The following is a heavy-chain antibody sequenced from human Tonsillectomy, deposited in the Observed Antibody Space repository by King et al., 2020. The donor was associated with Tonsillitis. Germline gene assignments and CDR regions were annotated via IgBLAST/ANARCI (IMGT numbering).Heavy chain of an antibody. J-gene: IGHJ4*02. D-gene: IGHD6-19*01. CDR2: ISTSGSTI. V-gene: IGHV3-48*03. Sequence: VQLVESGGGFIQPGGSLRLSCAASGFTFSSYEMNWVRQAPGKGLDWVSYISTSGSTIYYADSVKGRFTISRDNAKSSLYLQMNSLRVEDTAVYYCARVPASGWYADYWGQGTLVTVSS. CDR3: ARVPASGWYADY. CDR1: GFTFSSYE.